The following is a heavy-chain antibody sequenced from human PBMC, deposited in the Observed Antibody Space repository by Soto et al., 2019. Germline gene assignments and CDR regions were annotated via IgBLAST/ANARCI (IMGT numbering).Heavy chain of an antibody. V-gene: IGHV1-18*01. CDR3: ARVCDILTGHCDWFDP. CDR1: GYTFTSYG. D-gene: IGHD3-9*01. J-gene: IGHJ5*02. CDR2: ISAYNGNT. Sequence: GASVKVSCKASGYTFTSYGISWVRQAPGQGLEWMGWISAYNGNTNYAQKLQGRVTMTTDTSTSTDYMELRSLRSDDTAVFYCARVCDILTGHCDWFDPWGQGTLVTVSS.